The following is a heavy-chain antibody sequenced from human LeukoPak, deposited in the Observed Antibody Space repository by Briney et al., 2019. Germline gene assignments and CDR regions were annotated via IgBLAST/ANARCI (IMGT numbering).Heavy chain of an antibody. J-gene: IGHJ5*02. CDR2: ICTSGST. D-gene: IGHD2-2*02. V-gene: IGHV4-61*02. CDR1: GGSISSGSYY. Sequence: SETLSLTCTVSGGSISSGSYYWSWIRQPAGKGLEWIGRICTSGSTNYNPSLKSRVTISVDTSKNQFSLKLSSVTAADTAVYYCARGIVVVPAAIEWFDPWGQGTLVTVSS. CDR3: ARGIVVVPAAIEWFDP.